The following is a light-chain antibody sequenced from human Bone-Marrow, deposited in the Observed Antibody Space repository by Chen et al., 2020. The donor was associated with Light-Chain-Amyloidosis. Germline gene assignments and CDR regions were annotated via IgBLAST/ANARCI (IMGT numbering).Light chain of an antibody. V-gene: IGLV3-21*02. CDR1: NIGSTR. CDR3: QVWDRSSDRPV. J-gene: IGLJ3*02. Sequence: SYVLTQPSSMSVAPGQTATIACGGNNIGSTRVHWYQQTPGQAPLLVVYDDSDRPSGIPGRLSGSNSGNTATLIISRVEAGDEADYYCQVWDRSSDRPVFGGGTKLTVL. CDR2: DDS.